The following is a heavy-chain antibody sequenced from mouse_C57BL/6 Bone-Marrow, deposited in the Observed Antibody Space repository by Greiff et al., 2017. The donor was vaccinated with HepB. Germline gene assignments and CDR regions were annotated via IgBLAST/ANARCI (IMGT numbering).Heavy chain of an antibody. V-gene: IGHV14-4*01. J-gene: IGHJ4*01. CDR3: TTKLGPPYAMDY. CDR1: GFNIKDDY. D-gene: IGHD3-3*01. CDR2: IDPENGDT. Sequence: DVQLQESGAELVRPGASVKLSCTASGFNIKDDYMHWVKQRPEQGLEWIGWIDPENGDTEYASKFQGKATITADTSSNTAYLQLSSLTSEDTAVYYCTTKLGPPYAMDYWGQGTSVTVSS.